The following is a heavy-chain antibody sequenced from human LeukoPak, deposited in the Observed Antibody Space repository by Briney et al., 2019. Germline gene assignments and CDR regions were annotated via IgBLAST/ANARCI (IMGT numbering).Heavy chain of an antibody. J-gene: IGHJ6*03. D-gene: IGHD1-1*01. CDR2: INSDGSNT. CDR3: ARDPYNGAYSEGYYYYYMDV. Sequence: GGSLRLSCAASGFTFSTYWMHWVRQAPGKGLVWVSRINSDGSNTTYADSVKGRFIISRDNAKNSLYLQMNSLRVEDTAIYYCARDPYNGAYSEGYYYYYMDVWGKGTTVTVSS. V-gene: IGHV3-74*01. CDR1: GFTFSTYW.